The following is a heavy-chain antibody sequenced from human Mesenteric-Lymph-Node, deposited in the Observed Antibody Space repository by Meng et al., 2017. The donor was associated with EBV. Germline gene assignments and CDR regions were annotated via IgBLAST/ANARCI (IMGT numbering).Heavy chain of an antibody. CDR3: SHTDYFDNTGHH. D-gene: IGHD3-22*01. V-gene: IGHV1-2*06. CDR2: INPRSGAT. CDR1: AYSYSGYY. J-gene: IGHJ4*02. Sequence: QVQWVQSGAGVKKPGASVKVSCKASAYSYSGYYLHWVRQAPGQGLEWMGRINPRSGATSYAEKFQGRLAMTGDTSVSTAYMELASLRSDDTAVYFCSHTDYFDNTGHHWGQGTLVTVSS.